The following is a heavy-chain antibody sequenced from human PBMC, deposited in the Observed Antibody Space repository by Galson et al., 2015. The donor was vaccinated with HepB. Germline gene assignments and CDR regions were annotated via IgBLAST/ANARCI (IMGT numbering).Heavy chain of an antibody. CDR3: AREGSSGWYEALSMDV. D-gene: IGHD6-19*01. V-gene: IGHV3-21*01. J-gene: IGHJ6*02. CDR2: SSSSSSYI. Sequence: SLRLSCAASGFTFSSYSMNWVRQAPGKGLEWVSSSSSSSSYIYYADSVKGRFTISRDNAKNSLYLQMNSLRAEDTAVYYCAREGSSGWYEALSMDVWGQGTTVTVSS. CDR1: GFTFSSYS.